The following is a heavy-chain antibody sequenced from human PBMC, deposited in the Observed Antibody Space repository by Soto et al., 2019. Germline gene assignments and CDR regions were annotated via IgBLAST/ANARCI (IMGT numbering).Heavy chain of an antibody. CDR2: IWYDGSNK. D-gene: IGHD1-1*01. CDR3: ARDGIVMEDYYYYGMDV. V-gene: IGHV3-33*01. CDR1: GFTFSSYG. J-gene: IGHJ6*02. Sequence: PGGSLRLSCAASGFTFSSYGMHWVRQAPGKGLEWVAVIWYDGSNKYYADSVKGRFTISRDNSKNTLYLQMNSLRAEDTAVYYCARDGIVMEDYYYYGMDVWGQGTTVTVSS.